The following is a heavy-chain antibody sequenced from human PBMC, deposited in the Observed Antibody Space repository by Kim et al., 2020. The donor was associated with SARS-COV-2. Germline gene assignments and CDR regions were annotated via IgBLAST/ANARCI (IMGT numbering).Heavy chain of an antibody. J-gene: IGHJ4*02. CDR1: GYTFTSYY. Sequence: ASVKVSCKASGYTFTSYYMHWVRQAPGQGLEWMGIINPSGGSTSYAQKFQGRVTMTRDTSTSTVYMELSSLRSEDTAVYYCARDGADGSYYIGYFDYWGQGTLVTVSS. CDR2: INPSGGST. CDR3: ARDGADGSYYIGYFDY. V-gene: IGHV1-46*01. D-gene: IGHD1-26*01.